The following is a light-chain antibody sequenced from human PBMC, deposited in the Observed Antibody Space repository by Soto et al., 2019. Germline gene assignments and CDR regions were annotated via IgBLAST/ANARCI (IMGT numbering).Light chain of an antibody. Sequence: ETVLKQSPATLSLSPGERATLSCRASQSVHTYFAWYQQKAGQAPRLLIYDASNRATGIPARFSGSGSGTDFTLTISSLEPEDCAVYYCQQRSNWLPYTFGQGTKLDIK. J-gene: IGKJ2*01. CDR2: DAS. CDR1: QSVHTY. V-gene: IGKV3-11*01. CDR3: QQRSNWLPYT.